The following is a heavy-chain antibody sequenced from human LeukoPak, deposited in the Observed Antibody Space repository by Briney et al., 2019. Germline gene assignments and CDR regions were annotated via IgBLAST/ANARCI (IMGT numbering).Heavy chain of an antibody. D-gene: IGHD3-22*01. V-gene: IGHV1-2*02. CDR3: AGVYYDGSGSFDY. CDR2: INPNSGGT. J-gene: IGHJ4*02. CDR1: GYTFSDYY. Sequence: GASVKVSCKASGYTFSDYYMHWLRQAPGQGLEWMGWINPNSGGTKYAQKFQGRVTMTRDTSISTAYMELSRLRSDDTAVYYCAGVYYDGSGSFDYWGQGTLVTVSS.